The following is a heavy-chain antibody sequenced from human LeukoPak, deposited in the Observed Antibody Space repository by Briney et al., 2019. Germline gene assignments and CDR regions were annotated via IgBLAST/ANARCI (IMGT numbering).Heavy chain of an antibody. V-gene: IGHV4-31*03. D-gene: IGHD3-22*01. Sequence: PSQTLSLTCTVSGGSISSGGYYWRWIRQHPGKGLEWIGYIYYSGSTYYNPSLKSRVTISVDTSKNQFSLKLSSVTAADTAVYYCARRAYDSSGYYYADPRSDAFDIWGQGTMVTVSS. CDR3: ARRAYDSSGYYYADPRSDAFDI. J-gene: IGHJ3*02. CDR2: IYYSGST. CDR1: GGSISSGGYY.